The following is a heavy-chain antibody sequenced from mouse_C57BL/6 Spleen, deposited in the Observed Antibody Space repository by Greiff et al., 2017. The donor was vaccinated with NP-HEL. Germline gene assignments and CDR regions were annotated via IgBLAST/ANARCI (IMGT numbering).Heavy chain of an antibody. D-gene: IGHD2-1*01. CDR3: ARDDCGKDWFAD. Sequence: QVQLQQPGAELVKPGASVKLSCKASGYTFTSYWMHWVKQRPGQGLEWIGMIHPNSGGTNYNEKFKSKATLTVDKSSSTAYMQLSSLTSEDSAVYYCARDDCGKDWFADWGKGTLVTVSA. J-gene: IGHJ3*01. V-gene: IGHV1-64*01. CDR1: GYTFTSYW. CDR2: IHPNSGGT.